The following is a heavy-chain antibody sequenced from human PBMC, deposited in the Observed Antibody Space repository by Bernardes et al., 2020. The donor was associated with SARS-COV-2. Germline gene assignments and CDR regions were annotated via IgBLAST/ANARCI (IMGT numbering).Heavy chain of an antibody. Sequence: ASVHVSCKFSGYTLSDLSMHWLRQAPGKGLEWMGSLDPEECEAVYAQKLLGRVTMTADTSTYTSYMELSSLRSDDTAVYYCTTSLSLTVVVYAFDIWGQGTTVIVSS. CDR1: GYTLSDLS. V-gene: IGHV1-24*01. CDR3: TTSLSLTVVVYAFDI. J-gene: IGHJ3*02. D-gene: IGHD3-22*01. CDR2: LDPEECEA.